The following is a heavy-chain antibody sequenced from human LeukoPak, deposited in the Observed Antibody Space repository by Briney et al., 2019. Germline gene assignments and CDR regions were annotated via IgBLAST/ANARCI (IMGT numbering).Heavy chain of an antibody. CDR2: INPSGGST. V-gene: IGHV1-46*01. Sequence: ASVKVSCKASGYTFTSYYMHWVRRAPGQGLEWMGIINPSGGSTSYAQKFQGRVTMTRDTSTSTVYMELSSLRSEDTAVYYCARGGGFSYYYDSSGSAAFGYWGQGTLVTVPS. CDR3: ARGGGFSYYYDSSGSAAFGY. J-gene: IGHJ4*02. CDR1: GYTFTSYY. D-gene: IGHD3-22*01.